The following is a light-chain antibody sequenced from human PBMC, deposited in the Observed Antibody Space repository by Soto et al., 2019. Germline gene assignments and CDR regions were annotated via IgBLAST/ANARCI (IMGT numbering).Light chain of an antibody. CDR2: LAS. V-gene: IGKV1-9*01. CDR1: QGITSY. Sequence: DIQLTQSPSFLSTCVGDRVTITCRASQGITSYLAWYQQKPGKAPKLLIYLASTLQSGVPSRFSGSGSGTEFTLTISSLQPEDFATYYCQQVNSFPVTFGQGTRLEIK. CDR3: QQVNSFPVT. J-gene: IGKJ5*01.